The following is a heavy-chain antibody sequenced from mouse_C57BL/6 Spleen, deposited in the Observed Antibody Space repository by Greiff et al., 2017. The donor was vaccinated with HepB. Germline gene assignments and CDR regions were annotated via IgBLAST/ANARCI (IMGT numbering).Heavy chain of an antibody. J-gene: IGHJ3*01. D-gene: IGHD1-1*01. CDR2: IDPEDGET. Sequence: EVKLVESGAELVKPGASVKLSCTASGFNIKDYYMHWVKQRTEQGLEWIGRIDPEDGETKYAPKFQGKATITADTSSNTAYLQLSSLTSEDTAVYYCASPFITTVVATPFAYWGQGTLVTVSA. V-gene: IGHV14-2*01. CDR1: GFNIKDYY. CDR3: ASPFITTVVATPFAY.